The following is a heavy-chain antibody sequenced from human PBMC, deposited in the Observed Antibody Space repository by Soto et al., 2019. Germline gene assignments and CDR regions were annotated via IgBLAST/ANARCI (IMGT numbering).Heavy chain of an antibody. D-gene: IGHD1-20*01. CDR1: GFTFSSYA. Sequence: GGSLRLSCAASGFTFSSYAMHWVRQAPGKGLEWVAVISYDGSNKYYADSVKGRFTISRDNSKNTLYLQMNSLRAEDTAVYYCARDPVWGGQGGMDVWGQGTTVTVSS. CDR3: ARDPVWGGQGGMDV. V-gene: IGHV3-30-3*01. J-gene: IGHJ6*02. CDR2: ISYDGSNK.